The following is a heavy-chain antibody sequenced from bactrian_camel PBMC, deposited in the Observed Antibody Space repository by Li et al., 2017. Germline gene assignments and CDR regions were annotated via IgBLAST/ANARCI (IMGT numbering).Heavy chain of an antibody. Sequence: VQLVESGGGSAQAGGSLRLSCSVSGTIDSNYCMGWFRQAPGKEREGVAVIDSRGATSYADIVKGRFTVSKDNAKTTLYLQMNNLNADDTGVYYCAANLGWCSEGYRGVSALYNYWGQGTQVTVS. V-gene: IGHV3S55*01. CDR3: AANLGWCSEGYRGVSALYNY. J-gene: IGHJ4*01. D-gene: IGHD4*01. CDR1: GTIDSNYC. CDR2: IDSRGAT.